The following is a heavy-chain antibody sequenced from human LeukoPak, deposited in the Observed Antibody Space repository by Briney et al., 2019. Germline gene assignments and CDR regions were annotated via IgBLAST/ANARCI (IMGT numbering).Heavy chain of an antibody. D-gene: IGHD3-22*01. CDR3: ARGGWDYYDSSGYYYLDY. CDR1: GGSISSSTYY. CDR2: IYYSGST. V-gene: IGHV4-61*05. J-gene: IGHJ4*02. Sequence: SETLSLTCTVSGGSISSSTYYWGWIRRPPGKGLEWIGSIYYSGSTNYNPSLKSRVTISVDTSKNQFSLKLSSVTAADTAVYYCARGGWDYYDSSGYYYLDYWGQGTLVTVSS.